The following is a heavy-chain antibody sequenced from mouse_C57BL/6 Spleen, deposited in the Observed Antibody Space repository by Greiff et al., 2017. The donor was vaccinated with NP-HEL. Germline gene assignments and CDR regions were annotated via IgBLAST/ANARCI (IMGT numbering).Heavy chain of an antibody. D-gene: IGHD2-5*01. CDR1: GFTFSSYA. Sequence: DVMLVESGGGLVKPGGSLKLSCAASGFTFSSYAMSWVRQTPEKRLEWVATISDGGSYTYYPDNVKGRFTISRDNAKNNLYLQMSHLKSEDTAMYYCARRSYYSNYGAMDYWGQGTSVTVSS. V-gene: IGHV5-4*03. J-gene: IGHJ4*01. CDR2: ISDGGSYT. CDR3: ARRSYYSNYGAMDY.